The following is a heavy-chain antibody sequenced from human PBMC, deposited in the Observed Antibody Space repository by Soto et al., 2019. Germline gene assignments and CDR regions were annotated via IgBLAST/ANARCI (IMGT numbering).Heavy chain of an antibody. J-gene: IGHJ6*02. V-gene: IGHV1-69*13. D-gene: IGHD2-8*01. Sequence: SVKVSCKSSGGTFSNSPISWVRQAPGQGQYCVGGFIPVFRTANYAQTFQGRVTISADESTNTVFMELSSLISGDTAVYYCARSRFVVGVTEDYYGMDVWGQGTTVTVSS. CDR3: ARSRFVVGVTEDYYGMDV. CDR1: GGTFSNSP. CDR2: FIPVFRTA.